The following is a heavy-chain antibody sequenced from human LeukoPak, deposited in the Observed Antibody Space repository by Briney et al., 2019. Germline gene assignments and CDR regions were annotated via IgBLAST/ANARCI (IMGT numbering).Heavy chain of an antibody. CDR3: ARGNVVLGYCSSTSCRYYYYGMDV. Sequence: SETLSLTCTVSGGSISSSSYYWGWIRQPPGKGLEWIGSIYYSGSTYYNPSLKSRVTISVDTSKNQFSLKLSSVTAADTAVYYCARGNVVLGYCSSTSCRYYYYGMDVWGQRTTVTVSS. J-gene: IGHJ6*02. D-gene: IGHD2-2*01. V-gene: IGHV4-39*07. CDR1: GGSISSSSYY. CDR2: IYYSGST.